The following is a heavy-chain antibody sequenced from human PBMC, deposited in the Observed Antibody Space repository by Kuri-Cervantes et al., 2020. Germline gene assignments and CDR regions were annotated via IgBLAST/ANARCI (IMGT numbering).Heavy chain of an antibody. CDR2: ISSSGGIR. V-gene: IGHV3-48*04. CDR3: ARVWGQDYYYYGTDV. D-gene: IGHD3-16*01. CDR1: GFTFSSYS. Sequence: GGSLRLSCAASGFTFSSYSMNWVRQAPGKGLEWVSYISSSGGIRYYADSVKGRFTISRDNAKNSLFLQMNSLRAEDTAVYYCARVWGQDYYYYGTDVWGQGTTVTVSS. J-gene: IGHJ6*02.